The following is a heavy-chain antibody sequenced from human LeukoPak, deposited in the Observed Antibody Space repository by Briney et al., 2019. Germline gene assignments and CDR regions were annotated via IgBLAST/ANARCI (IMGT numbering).Heavy chain of an antibody. J-gene: IGHJ2*01. CDR2: ISGSGGST. CDR3: AKRETGYSYGKAYWYFDL. V-gene: IGHV3-23*01. CDR1: GFTFSSYA. D-gene: IGHD5-18*01. Sequence: GGSLRLSCAASGFTFSSYAMSWVRQAPGKGLEWVSAISGSGGSTYYADSVKGRFTISRDNSKNTLYLQMNSLRAEDTAVHYCAKRETGYSYGKAYWYFDLWGRGTLVTVSS.